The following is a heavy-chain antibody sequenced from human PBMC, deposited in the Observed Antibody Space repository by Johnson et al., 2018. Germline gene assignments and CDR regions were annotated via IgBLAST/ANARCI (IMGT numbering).Heavy chain of an antibody. CDR2: ITNTSTYI. CDR3: AVRGEVYWYFDL. V-gene: IGHV3-21*01. J-gene: IGHJ2*01. CDR1: GFAFSSYS. D-gene: IGHD6-6*01. Sequence: VQLVQSGGGLVKPGGSLRLSCAASGFAFSSYSMTWVRQAPGKGLEWVSSITNTSTYIYYADPVKGRFTISRDNVKNSLFLQLNSLRGEDTAVYYCAVRGEVYWYFDLWGRGTLVTVSS.